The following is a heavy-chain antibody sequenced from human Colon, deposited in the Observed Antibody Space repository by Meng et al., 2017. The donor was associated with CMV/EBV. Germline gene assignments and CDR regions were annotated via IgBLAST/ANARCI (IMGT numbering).Heavy chain of an antibody. CDR3: GRAGARGVPIDV. CDR1: GGSISGHY. V-gene: IGHV4-4*07. CDR2: IYSNGRI. D-gene: IGHD3-10*01. Sequence: QVHVQGSGPGLVKPSETLSLTCTVSGGSISGHYWTWIRRPAGEGLQWLGRIYSNGRIDENYSLRSRVTISVDTSKNQLSLRLTSVTAADTAVYYCGRAGARGVPIDVWGRGTLVTVAS. J-gene: IGHJ1*01.